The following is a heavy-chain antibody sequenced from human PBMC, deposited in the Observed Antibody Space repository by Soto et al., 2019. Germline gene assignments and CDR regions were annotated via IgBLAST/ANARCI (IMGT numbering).Heavy chain of an antibody. D-gene: IGHD2-8*01. J-gene: IGHJ6*02. Sequence: SVKVSCKASGFTFTSSAVQWVRQARGQRLEWIGWIVAGSGNTNYAQKFQERVTITRDMSTSTAYMELSSLRSEDTAVYYCAAPNNGRYYYYGMDVWGQGTTVTVSS. CDR1: GFTFTSSA. V-gene: IGHV1-58*01. CDR2: IVAGSGNT. CDR3: AAPNNGRYYYYGMDV.